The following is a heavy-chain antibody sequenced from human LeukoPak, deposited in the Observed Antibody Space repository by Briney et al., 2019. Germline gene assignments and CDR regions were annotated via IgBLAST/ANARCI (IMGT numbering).Heavy chain of an antibody. CDR3: ARDLSGSLTIDY. CDR1: GFTFSSYS. V-gene: IGHV3-21*01. D-gene: IGHD1-26*01. CDR2: ISSSSSYI. J-gene: IGHJ4*02. Sequence: PGGSLRLSCAASGFTFSSYSMNWVRQAPGKGLEWVSSISSSSSYIYYADSVKGRFTISRDNAKNSLYLQMNSLRAEETAVYYCARDLSGSLTIDYWGQGTLVTVSS.